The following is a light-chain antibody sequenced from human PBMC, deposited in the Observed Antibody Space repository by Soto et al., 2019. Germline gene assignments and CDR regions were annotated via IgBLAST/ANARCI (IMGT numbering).Light chain of an antibody. J-gene: IGKJ4*01. CDR1: QSVSSSY. CDR3: QQYGSSPRLT. V-gene: IGKV3-20*01. Sequence: EIVLTQSPGTLSLSPGERATLSCRASQSVSSSYLAWYQQKPGRAPRLLIYGASSRATGIPDRFSGSGSGTDFTLPISRLEPEDFAVYYCQQYGSSPRLTFGGGTKVEIK. CDR2: GAS.